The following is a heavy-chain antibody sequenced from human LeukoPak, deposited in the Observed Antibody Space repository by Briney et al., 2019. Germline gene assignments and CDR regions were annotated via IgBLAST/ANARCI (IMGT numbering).Heavy chain of an antibody. J-gene: IGHJ4*02. V-gene: IGHV3-48*04. Sequence: PGGSLRLSCAASGFTFSSYSMNWVRQAPGKGLEWVSYISSSSSTIYYADSVKGRFTISRDNAKNSLYLQMNSLRAEDTAVYFCARDPAYGSGSYPFFDYWGQGTLVTVSS. CDR3: ARDPAYGSGSYPFFDY. CDR2: ISSSSSTI. D-gene: IGHD3-10*01. CDR1: GFTFSSYS.